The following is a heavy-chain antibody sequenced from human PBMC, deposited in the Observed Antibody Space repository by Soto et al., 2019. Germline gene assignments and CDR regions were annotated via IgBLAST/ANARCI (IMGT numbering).Heavy chain of an antibody. D-gene: IGHD3-3*01. CDR1: GFTVSSNY. Sequence: EVQLVETGGGLIQPGGSLRLSCAASGFTVSSNYMSWVRQAPGKGLEWVSVIYSGGSTYYADSVKGRFTISRDNSKNTLYLQMNSLRAEDTAVYYCARDRGLQFFGAYDAFDIWGQGTMVTVSS. V-gene: IGHV3-53*02. CDR2: IYSGGST. J-gene: IGHJ3*02. CDR3: ARDRGLQFFGAYDAFDI.